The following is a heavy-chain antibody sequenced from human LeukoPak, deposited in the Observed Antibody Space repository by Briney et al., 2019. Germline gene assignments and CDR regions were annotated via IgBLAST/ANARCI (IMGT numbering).Heavy chain of an antibody. D-gene: IGHD4-23*01. CDR3: ARGGVSVGGNFDY. J-gene: IGHJ4*02. Sequence: GGSLRLSCAASGFTFSSYTMNWVRQAPGMGLEWVSSISRSSSYIYYADSMKGRFTISRDNANNSLFLQMNSLRAEDTAVYYCARGGVSVGGNFDYWGQGTLVTVSS. V-gene: IGHV3-21*01. CDR1: GFTFSSYT. CDR2: ISRSSSYI.